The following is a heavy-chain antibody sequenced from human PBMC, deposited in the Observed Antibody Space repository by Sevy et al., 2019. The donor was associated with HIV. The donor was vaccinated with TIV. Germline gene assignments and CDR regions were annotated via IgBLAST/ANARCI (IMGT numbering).Heavy chain of an antibody. CDR2: ISNSGRTT. Sequence: GGSLRLSCAASGFTFSDYYMTWVRQAPGKGLEWIAYISNSGRTTHNADSVDGRFTISRDNAKNSLYLQMNSLRVEDTAVYYCVRDRSASWIDAFDIWGRGARVTV. V-gene: IGHV3-11*04. J-gene: IGHJ3*02. CDR3: VRDRSASWIDAFDI. CDR1: GFTFSDYY. D-gene: IGHD2-2*03.